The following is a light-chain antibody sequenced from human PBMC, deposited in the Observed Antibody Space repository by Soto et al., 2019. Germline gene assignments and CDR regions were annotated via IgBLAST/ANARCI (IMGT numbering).Light chain of an antibody. V-gene: IGKV3-20*01. J-gene: IGKJ1*01. CDR1: QSVSSSY. CDR2: GAS. CDR3: QQYHTSPLT. Sequence: EIVLTQSQGTPSLSPGERATFSCRASQSVSSSYIAWYQQKRGQAPRRLIYGASIRATGIPDRFSGSGSGTDFTLTISRLEPEDFALYYCQQYHTSPLTFGQGTKVDIK.